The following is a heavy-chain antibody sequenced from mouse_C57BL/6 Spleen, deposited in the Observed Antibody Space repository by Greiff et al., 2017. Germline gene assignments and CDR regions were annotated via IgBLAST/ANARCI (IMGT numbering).Heavy chain of an antibody. V-gene: IGHV1-7*01. CDR1: GYTFTSYW. CDR3: ARSAITTVVGSSWYFDV. D-gene: IGHD1-1*01. Sequence: QVQLQQSGAELAKPGASVKLSCKASGYTFTSYWMPWVKQRPGQGLEWIGYINPSSGYTKYNQKFKDKATLTADKSSSTAYMQLRSLTSEDSAVYDCARSAITTVVGSSWYFDVWGKGTTVTVSS. J-gene: IGHJ1*03. CDR2: INPSSGYT.